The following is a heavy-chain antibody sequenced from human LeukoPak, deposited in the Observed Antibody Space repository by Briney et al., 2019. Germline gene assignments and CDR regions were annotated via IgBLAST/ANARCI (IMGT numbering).Heavy chain of an antibody. CDR1: GGSISNNNYY. CDR2: IYYSGST. D-gene: IGHD3-22*01. Sequence: KPSETVSLTCTVSGGSISNNNYYWGWIRQPPGKGLEWIGNIYYSGSTYYNPSLKSRVTMSVDTSKNQFSLKLSSVTAADTTVYYCARDNDDLSGYLYWGQGTLVTVSS. J-gene: IGHJ4*02. V-gene: IGHV4-39*07. CDR3: ARDNDDLSGYLY.